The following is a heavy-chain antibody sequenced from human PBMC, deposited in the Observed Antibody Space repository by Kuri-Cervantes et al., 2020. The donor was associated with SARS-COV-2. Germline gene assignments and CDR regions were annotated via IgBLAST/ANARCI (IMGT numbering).Heavy chain of an antibody. CDR2: IGSSNNFI. D-gene: IGHD1-1*01. V-gene: IGHV3-21*01. CDR1: GFTFSSYS. Sequence: GESLKISCAASGFTFSSYSMNWVRQAPGKGLEWVSSIGSSNNFIYYGDSVKGRVTISRDNAKNSLILQLNSLRVEDTAVYYCARVQQLAQRAFHLWGQGTMVTVSS. J-gene: IGHJ3*01. CDR3: ARVQQLAQRAFHL.